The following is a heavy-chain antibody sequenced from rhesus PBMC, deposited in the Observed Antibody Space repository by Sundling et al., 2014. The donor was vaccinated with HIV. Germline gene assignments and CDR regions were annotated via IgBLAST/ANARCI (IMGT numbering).Heavy chain of an antibody. J-gene: IGHJ4*01. CDR1: RGSFSGYF. Sequence: QVQLQESGPGLVKSSETLSLTCAVSRGSFSGYFWGWIRQPPGKGLEWIGYISGSGGTTDYNPSLKSRVTIETDTSKKQFSLNLRSVTAADTAVYYCARFMPGTMEFDSWGQGVLVTASS. D-gene: IGHD1-1*01. CDR2: ISGSGGTT. CDR3: ARFMPGTMEFDS. V-gene: IGHV4-165*01.